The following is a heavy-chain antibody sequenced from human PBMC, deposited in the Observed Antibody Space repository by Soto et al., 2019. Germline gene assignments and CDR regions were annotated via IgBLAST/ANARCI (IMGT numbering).Heavy chain of an antibody. CDR1: GFTFSSYW. D-gene: IGHD5-18*01. CDR3: ARGYSIDY. Sequence: GGSLRLSCAASGFTFSSYWMTWVRQAPGKGLEWVANIKQSGSETYYVDSVKGRFSISRDNAKNALYLQMNTLRVEDTAVYFCARGYSIDYWGQGTLVTVSS. J-gene: IGHJ4*02. CDR2: IKQSGSET. V-gene: IGHV3-7*03.